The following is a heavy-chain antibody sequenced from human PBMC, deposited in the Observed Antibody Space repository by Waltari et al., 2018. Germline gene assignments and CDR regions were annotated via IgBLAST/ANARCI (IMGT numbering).Heavy chain of an antibody. J-gene: IGHJ4*02. D-gene: IGHD3-10*01. CDR3: AKDGVGVRAVIPFDY. CDR2: ISYDGSKT. V-gene: IGHV3-30*18. Sequence: QVQLVESGGGVVQPGRSLRLSCAASGFPFRTHGLHLVRQAPGKGLEWVEFISYDGSKTFFTDSVKGRFTISRDNSKNMVYLQMNSLRAEDAAIYYCAKDGVGVRAVIPFDYWGQGTLVTVSS. CDR1: GFPFRTHG.